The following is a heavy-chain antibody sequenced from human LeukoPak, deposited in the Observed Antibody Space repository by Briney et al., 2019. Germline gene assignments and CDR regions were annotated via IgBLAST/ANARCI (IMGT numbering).Heavy chain of an antibody. Sequence: GESLKISCQGSGYSFTSYWIGWVRQMPGKGLEWMWIIYPGDSDTRYSPSFQGQVTISADKSISTAYLQWSSLKASDTAMYYCARLRDYYDSSGYHYYFDYWGQGTLVTVSS. J-gene: IGHJ4*02. D-gene: IGHD3-22*01. CDR2: IYPGDSDT. CDR1: GYSFTSYW. V-gene: IGHV5-51*01. CDR3: ARLRDYYDSSGYHYYFDY.